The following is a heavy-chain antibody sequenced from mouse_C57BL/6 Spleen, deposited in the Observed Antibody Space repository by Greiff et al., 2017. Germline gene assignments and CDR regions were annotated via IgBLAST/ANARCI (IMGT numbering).Heavy chain of an antibody. CDR2: IYPGSGST. Sequence: QVQLQQPGAELVKPGASVKMSCKASGYTFTSYWITWVKQRPGQGLEWIGDIYPGSGSTNNNEKFKSKATLTVDTSSSTAYMQLSSLTSEDSAVYYCARFYYDYAGYAMDYWGQGTSVTVSS. D-gene: IGHD2-4*01. J-gene: IGHJ4*01. CDR1: GYTFTSYW. CDR3: ARFYYDYAGYAMDY. V-gene: IGHV1-55*01.